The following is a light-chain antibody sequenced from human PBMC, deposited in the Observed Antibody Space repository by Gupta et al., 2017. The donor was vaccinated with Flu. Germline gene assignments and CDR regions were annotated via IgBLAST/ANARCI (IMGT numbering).Light chain of an antibody. V-gene: IGKV1-12*01. J-gene: IGKJ3*01. Sequence: DVQMTQTPSSVSASVGDRVTITCRASQGINSWLAWYQQKPGKAPKLLIYAANTLQNGGPSRGSDRGYGTVGTSNITGVETEDCSTYVCQNPHVVEFTFGRGTKVDI. CDR1: QGINSW. CDR3: QNPHVVEFT. CDR2: AAN.